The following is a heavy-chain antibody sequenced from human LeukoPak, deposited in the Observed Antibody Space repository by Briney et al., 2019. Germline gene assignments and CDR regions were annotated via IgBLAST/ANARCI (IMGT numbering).Heavy chain of an antibody. CDR2: ISGSGGNT. CDR3: AKPSYDFGSRYYFDY. V-gene: IGHV3-23*01. D-gene: IGHD3-3*01. J-gene: IGHJ4*02. Sequence: GGSLRLPCAASGFTFSNYAMSWVRQVPGKGLEWVSGISGSGGNTYYADSVKGRFTISRDNSKNTLYLQMSSLRAEDTAVYYCAKPSYDFGSRYYFDYWGQGTLVTVSS. CDR1: GFTFSNYA.